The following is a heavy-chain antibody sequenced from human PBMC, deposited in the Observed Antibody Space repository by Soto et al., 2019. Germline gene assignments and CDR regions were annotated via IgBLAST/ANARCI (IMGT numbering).Heavy chain of an antibody. CDR1: GGSISSYY. V-gene: IGHV4-59*01. CDR2: ISYSGST. CDR3: ARRSGSAFDI. J-gene: IGHJ3*02. Sequence: SETLSLTCAVSGGSISSYYWGWIRQPPGKGLEWMGYISYSGSTNYNPSLKSRVTISTDTTKNQLSLKLSSVTAADTAVYYCARRSGSAFDIWGHGTMVTVSS.